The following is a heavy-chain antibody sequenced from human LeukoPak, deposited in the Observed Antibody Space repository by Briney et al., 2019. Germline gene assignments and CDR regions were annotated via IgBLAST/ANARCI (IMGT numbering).Heavy chain of an antibody. CDR1: GGSFSGYY. CDR2: INHSGST. CDR3: ARELIVGATLDY. D-gene: IGHD1-26*01. V-gene: IGHV4-34*01. Sequence: SETLSLTCAVYGGSFSGYYWSWIRQPPGKGLEWIGEINHSGSTNYNPSLKSRVTISVDTSKNQFSLKLSSVTAADTAVYYCARELIVGATLDYWGQGTLVTVSS. J-gene: IGHJ4*02.